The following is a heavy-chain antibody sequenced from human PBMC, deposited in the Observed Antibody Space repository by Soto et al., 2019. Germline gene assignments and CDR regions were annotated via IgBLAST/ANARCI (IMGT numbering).Heavy chain of an antibody. CDR1: GDSVPSNSAA. Sequence: SQALSLTCAISGDSVPSNSAAWNWIRQSPSRGLEWLGRTYYRSKWYNDYAVSVKSRITINPDTSKNQFSLQLNSVTPEDTAVYYCARDVLTMLRTYRDYYYYYYMDVWGKGTTVTVSS. J-gene: IGHJ6*03. CDR2: TYYRSKWYN. V-gene: IGHV6-1*01. D-gene: IGHD3-10*01. CDR3: ARDVLTMLRTYRDYYYYYYMDV.